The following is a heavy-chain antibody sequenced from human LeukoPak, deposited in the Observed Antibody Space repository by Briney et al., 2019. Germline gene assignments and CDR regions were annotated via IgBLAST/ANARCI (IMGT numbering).Heavy chain of an antibody. CDR3: ARHSTSASGTYALDY. CDR1: GYNFPKSW. D-gene: IGHD3-10*01. J-gene: IGHJ4*02. Sequence: GESLKISCKASGYNFPKSWIGWVRQMTGKGLEWMGIIYPHDSDTRYSPSFQGQVTISADKSNTTAYLQWSSLKASDTAIYYCARHSTSASGTYALDYWGQGTLVAVSS. V-gene: IGHV5-51*01. CDR2: IYPHDSDT.